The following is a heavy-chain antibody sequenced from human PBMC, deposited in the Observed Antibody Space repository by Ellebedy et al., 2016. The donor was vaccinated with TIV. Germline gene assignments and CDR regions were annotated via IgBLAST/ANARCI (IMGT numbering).Heavy chain of an antibody. Sequence: MPSETLSLTCAVYGGSFSDYYWNWIRQSPGNGLEWIGEINHSGILNYNPSLASRVTVSVDTSKNHIPLRLSSVTAADQAVYYCAASPLDLLNPPLWGHGTLVTVSP. CDR3: AASPLDLLNPPL. D-gene: IGHD3-9*01. CDR2: INHSGIL. CDR1: GGSFSDYY. J-gene: IGHJ4*01. V-gene: IGHV4-34*01.